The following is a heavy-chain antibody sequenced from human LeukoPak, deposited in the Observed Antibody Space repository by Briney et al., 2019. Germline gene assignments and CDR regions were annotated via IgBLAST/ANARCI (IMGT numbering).Heavy chain of an antibody. V-gene: IGHV5-51*01. CDR1: GHTFTNYW. D-gene: IGHD3-10*01. CDR3: ARPYYYGSGSPGY. CDR2: IYPGDSDT. Sequence: GESLKISCKGSGHTFTNYWIGWVRQMPGKGLEWMGIIYPGDSDTRYSPSFQGQVTISADKSISTAYLQWSSLKASDTAMYYCARPYYYGSGSPGYWGQGTLVTVSS. J-gene: IGHJ4*02.